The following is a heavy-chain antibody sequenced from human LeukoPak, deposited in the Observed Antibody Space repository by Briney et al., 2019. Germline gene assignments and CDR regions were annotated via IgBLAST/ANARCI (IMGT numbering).Heavy chain of an antibody. Sequence: GGSLRLSCAAFGFPLSSYAMSWVRQAPGKGLEWVSATSSSDAGTYHADSVRGRFTISRDNTKNSLYLQMNSLRAEDTVVYYCARGGYCNSTTCYFNDWFDPWGQGILVTVSS. V-gene: IGHV3-23*01. CDR3: ARGGYCNSTTCYFNDWFDP. D-gene: IGHD2-2*01. CDR1: GFPLSSYA. CDR2: TSSSDAGT. J-gene: IGHJ5*02.